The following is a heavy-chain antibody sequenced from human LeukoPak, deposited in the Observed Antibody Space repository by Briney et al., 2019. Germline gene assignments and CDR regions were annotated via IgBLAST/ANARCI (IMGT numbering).Heavy chain of an antibody. V-gene: IGHV3-21*04. Sequence: PGGSLRLSCAASGFTFSSYSMNWVRQAPGKGLEWVSPISSSSSYIYYADSVKGRFTISRDNAKNSLYLQMNSLRAEDTAVFYCARDQYDTWSRRGNFDSWGQGTLVIVSS. D-gene: IGHD3-3*01. CDR2: ISSSSSYI. CDR3: ARDQYDTWSRRGNFDS. CDR1: GFTFSSYS. J-gene: IGHJ4*02.